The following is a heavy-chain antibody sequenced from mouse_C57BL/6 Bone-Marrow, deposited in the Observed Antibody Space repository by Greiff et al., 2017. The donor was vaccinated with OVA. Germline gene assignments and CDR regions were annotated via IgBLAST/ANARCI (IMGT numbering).Heavy chain of an antibody. D-gene: IGHD1-1*01. V-gene: IGHV3-5*01. Sequence: EVKLQESGPGLVKPSQTVFLTCTVTGISITTGNYRWSWIRQFPGNKLEWIGYIYYSGTITYNPSLTSRTTITRDTPKNQFFLEMNSLTAEDTATYYCERDGGSRVYWYFDVWGTGTTVTVSS. CDR1: GISITTGNYR. CDR2: IYYSGTI. J-gene: IGHJ1*03. CDR3: ERDGGSRVYWYFDV.